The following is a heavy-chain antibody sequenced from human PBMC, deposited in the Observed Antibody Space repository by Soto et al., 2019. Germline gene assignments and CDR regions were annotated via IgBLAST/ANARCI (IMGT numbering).Heavy chain of an antibody. CDR2: TRNKVNSYST. CDR1: GGTFSSYA. V-gene: IGHV3-72*01. CDR3: VRLDREYYLDY. J-gene: IGHJ4*02. Sequence: SCKASGGTFSSYAMHWVRQAPGKGLEWVGRTRNKVNSYSTEYAASVKGRFTISRDDSKSLVYLQMNSLKSEDTAVYYCVRLDREYYLDYWGQG. D-gene: IGHD1-1*01.